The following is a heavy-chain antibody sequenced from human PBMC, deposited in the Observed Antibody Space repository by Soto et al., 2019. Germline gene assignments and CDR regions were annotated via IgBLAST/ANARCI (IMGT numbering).Heavy chain of an antibody. J-gene: IGHJ5*02. CDR1: GYRCSGYS. Sequence: AASLNTSYTCSGYRCSGYSITLVRPLPGEVLEWMGTIHPIVSKVNYSPTFQGHVTISADKSISTAYLQLISLKSEDTAMYYCGRVAYNWNYGYWFDPWGQGALVTVSS. V-gene: IGHV5-10-1*01. CDR2: IHPIVSKV. D-gene: IGHD1-7*01. CDR3: GRVAYNWNYGYWFDP.